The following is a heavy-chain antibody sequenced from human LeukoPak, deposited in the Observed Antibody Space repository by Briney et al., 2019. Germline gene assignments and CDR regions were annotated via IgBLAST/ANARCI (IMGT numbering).Heavy chain of an antibody. CDR2: ISYDGSNK. Sequence: PGGSLRLSCAASGFTFSSYAMHWVCQAPGKGLEWVAVISYDGSNKYYADSVKGRFTISRDNSKNTLYLQMNSLRAEDTAVYYCARDRVVVAATLWFDPWGQGTLVTVSS. J-gene: IGHJ5*02. CDR3: ARDRVVVAATLWFDP. D-gene: IGHD2-15*01. CDR1: GFTFSSYA. V-gene: IGHV3-30-3*01.